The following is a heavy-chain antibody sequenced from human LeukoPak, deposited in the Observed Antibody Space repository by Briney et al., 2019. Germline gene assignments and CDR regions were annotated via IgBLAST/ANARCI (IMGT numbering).Heavy chain of an antibody. Sequence: GASVKVSCKASGFTFTSSAVQWVRQARGQRLEWIGWIVVGSGNTNYAQKFQERVTIIRDMSTSTAYMELSSLRSEDTAVYYCAANPVTTGFDYWGQGTLVTVSS. CDR1: GFTFTSSA. CDR3: AANPVTTGFDY. V-gene: IGHV1-58*01. CDR2: IVVGSGNT. D-gene: IGHD4-17*01. J-gene: IGHJ4*02.